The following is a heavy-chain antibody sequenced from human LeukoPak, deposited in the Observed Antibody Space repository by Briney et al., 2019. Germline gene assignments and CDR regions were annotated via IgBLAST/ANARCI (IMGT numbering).Heavy chain of an antibody. D-gene: IGHD4-23*01. J-gene: IGHJ4*02. V-gene: IGHV3-53*05. CDR3: AKDKGKNSFDY. CDR1: GFTVSSNY. CDR2: IYSGGST. Sequence: GGSLRLSCAASGFTVSSNYMSWVRQAPGKGLEWVSVIYSGGSTYYADSVKGRFTISRDNSKNTLYLQMNNLRAEDTAVYYCAKDKGKNSFDYWGQGTLVIVSS.